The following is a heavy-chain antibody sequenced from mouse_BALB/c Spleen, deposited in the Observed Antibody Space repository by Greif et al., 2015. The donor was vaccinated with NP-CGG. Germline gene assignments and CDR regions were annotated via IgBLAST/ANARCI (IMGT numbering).Heavy chain of an antibody. Sequence: QVQLQQSGAELAKPGASVKMSCKASGYTFTSYWMHWVKQRPGQGLEWIGYINPSTGYTEYNQKFKDKATLTADKSSSTAYMQLSSLTSEDSAVYYCARRGGSSSWFAYWGQGTLVTVSA. V-gene: IGHV1-7*01. J-gene: IGHJ3*01. CDR1: GYTFTSYW. CDR2: INPSTGYT. D-gene: IGHD1-1*01. CDR3: ARRGGSSSWFAY.